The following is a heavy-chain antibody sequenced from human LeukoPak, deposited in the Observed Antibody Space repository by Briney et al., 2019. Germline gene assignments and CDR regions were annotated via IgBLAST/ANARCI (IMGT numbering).Heavy chain of an antibody. V-gene: IGHV4-59*01. CDR3: ARNKRELFFDI. J-gene: IGHJ3*02. CDR1: GGSISSYY. D-gene: IGHD1-7*01. CDR2: IYYSGST. Sequence: SETLSLTCTVSGGSISSYYWSWIRQPPGKGLEWIGYIYYSGSTNYNPSLKSRVTISVDTSKNQFSLKLSSVTAADTAVYYCARNKRELFFDIWGQGTMVTVSS.